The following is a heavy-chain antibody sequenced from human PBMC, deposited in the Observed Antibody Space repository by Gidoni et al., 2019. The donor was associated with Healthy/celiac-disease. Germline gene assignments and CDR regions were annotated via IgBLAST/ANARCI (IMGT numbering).Heavy chain of an antibody. Sequence: QVQLVQSGAEVKKPGSSVKVSCKASGGTFSSYAISWVRQAPGQGLEWMGGIIPIFGTANYAQQFQGRVTITADESTSTAYMELSSLRSEDTAVYYCARASGDTAAYYYYYGMDVWGQGTTVTVSS. J-gene: IGHJ6*02. V-gene: IGHV1-69*01. CDR2: IIPIFGTA. D-gene: IGHD5-18*01. CDR3: ARASGDTAAYYYYYGMDV. CDR1: GGTFSSYA.